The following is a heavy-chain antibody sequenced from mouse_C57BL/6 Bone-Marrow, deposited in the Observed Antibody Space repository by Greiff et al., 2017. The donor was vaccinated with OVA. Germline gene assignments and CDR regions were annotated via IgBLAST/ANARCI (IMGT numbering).Heavy chain of an antibody. CDR1: GYSFTGYY. CDR2: INPSTGGT. V-gene: IGHV1-42*01. J-gene: IGHJ1*03. Sequence: EVKLQQSGPELVKPGASVKISCKASGYSFTGYYMNWVKQSPEKSLEWIGEINPSTGGTTYNQKFKAKATLTVDKSSSTAYMQLKSLTSEDSAVYYCARFTTVVATLYWYFDVWGTGTTVTVSS. CDR3: ARFTTVVATLYWYFDV. D-gene: IGHD1-1*01.